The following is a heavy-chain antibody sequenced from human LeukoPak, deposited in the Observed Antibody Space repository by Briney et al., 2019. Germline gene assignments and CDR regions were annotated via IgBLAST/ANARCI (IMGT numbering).Heavy chain of an antibody. CDR1: GGSISSGSYY. CDR2: IYTSGST. CDR3: AREETIGGTFDI. V-gene: IGHV4-61*02. D-gene: IGHD3-9*01. J-gene: IGHJ3*02. Sequence: SQTLSLTCTVSGGSISSGSYYWSWIRQPAGKGLEWIGRIYTSGSTNYNPSLKSRVTISVDTSKNQFSLKLSSVTAADTAVYYCAREETIGGTFDIWGQGTMVTVSS.